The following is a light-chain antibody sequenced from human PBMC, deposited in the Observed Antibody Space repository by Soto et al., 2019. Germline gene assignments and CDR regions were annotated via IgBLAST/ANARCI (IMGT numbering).Light chain of an antibody. Sequence: QSALTQPASVSGSPGQSITISCTGTSSDVGGSNYVSWYQQSPGKAPKLMIYEVSNRPSGVSNRFSGSRSGNTASLTISGLQAEDETDYYCSSYTSSSPYVVFGGGTKLTVL. CDR1: SSDVGGSNY. J-gene: IGLJ2*01. CDR2: EVS. CDR3: SSYTSSSPYVV. V-gene: IGLV2-14*01.